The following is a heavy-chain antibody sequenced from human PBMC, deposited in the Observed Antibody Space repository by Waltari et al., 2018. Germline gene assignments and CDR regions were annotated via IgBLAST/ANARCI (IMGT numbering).Heavy chain of an antibody. V-gene: IGHV3-15*01. CDR1: GFTFSNAW. CDR3: TTGLGYCSSTSCYTSPLDYYYYGMDV. D-gene: IGHD2-2*02. CDR2: IKSKTDGGTT. J-gene: IGHJ6*02. Sequence: EVQLVESGGGLVKPGGSLRLSCAASGFTFSNAWMSWVRQAPGKGREWVGRIKSKTDGGTTDYAAPVKGRFTISRDDSKNTLYLQMNSLKTEDTAVYYCTTGLGYCSSTSCYTSPLDYYYYGMDVWGQGTTVTVSS.